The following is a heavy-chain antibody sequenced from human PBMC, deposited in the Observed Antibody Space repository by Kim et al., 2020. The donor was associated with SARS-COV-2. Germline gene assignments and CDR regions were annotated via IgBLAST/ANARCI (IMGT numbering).Heavy chain of an antibody. CDR2: IGTAGDT. CDR1: GFTFSSYD. V-gene: IGHV3-13*01. Sequence: GGSLRLSCAASGFTFSSYDMHWVRQATGKGLEWVSAIGTAGDTYYPGSVKGRFTISRENAKNSLYLQMNSLRAGDTAVYYCARGNYDILTGYLKNYFYYYGDVWGQGTPVTVSS. J-gene: IGHJ6*03. CDR3: ARGNYDILTGYLKNYFYYYGDV. D-gene: IGHD3-9*01.